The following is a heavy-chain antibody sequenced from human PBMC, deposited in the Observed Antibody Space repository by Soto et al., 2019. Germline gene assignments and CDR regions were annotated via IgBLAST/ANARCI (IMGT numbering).Heavy chain of an antibody. CDR3: AKGPRGDGYNPYDYYGLDV. J-gene: IGHJ6*02. CDR1: DGPISSYY. CDR2: IYYSGST. Sequence: KSSRDLFLKCTFSDGPISSYYWTSIRQPPGKGLEWIGYIYYSGSTNYNPSLKTRVTIPLDTSKNQFSLKLTSVTAADTAVYYCAKGPRGDGYNPYDYYGLDVWGQVTTVT. V-gene: IGHV4-59*01. D-gene: IGHD5-12*01.